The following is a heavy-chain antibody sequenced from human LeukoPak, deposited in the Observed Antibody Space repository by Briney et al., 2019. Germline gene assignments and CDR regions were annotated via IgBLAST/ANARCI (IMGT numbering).Heavy chain of an antibody. CDR3: ARDSDSSGWLDYYMDV. V-gene: IGHV3-48*03. Sequence: PGGSLRLSCAASGFTFSSYEMNWVRQAPGKGLEWVSYISSSGSTIYYADSVKGRFTISRDNAKNSVSLQMNSLRAEDTAVYYCARDSDSSGWLDYYMDVWGKGTTVTISS. CDR1: GFTFSSYE. D-gene: IGHD6-19*01. J-gene: IGHJ6*03. CDR2: ISSSGSTI.